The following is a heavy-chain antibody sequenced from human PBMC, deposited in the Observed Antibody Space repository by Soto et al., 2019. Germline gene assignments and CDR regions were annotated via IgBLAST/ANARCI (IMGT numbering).Heavy chain of an antibody. D-gene: IGHD2-2*01. CDR2: ISYDGSNK. V-gene: IGHV3-30*18. J-gene: IGHJ6*02. CDR3: AKDSRYCSSTSCYRSGDRWYYYGMDV. Sequence: GGSLRLSCAAYGFTFSSYGMHWVRQAPGKGLEWVAVISYDGSNKYYADSVKGRFTISRDNSKNTLYLQMNSLRAEDTAVYYCAKDSRYCSSTSCYRSGDRWYYYGMDVWGQGTTVTVSS. CDR1: GFTFSSYG.